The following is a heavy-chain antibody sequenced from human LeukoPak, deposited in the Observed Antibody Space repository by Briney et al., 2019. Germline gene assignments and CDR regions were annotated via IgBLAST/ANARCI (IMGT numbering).Heavy chain of an antibody. CDR3: ANGGSIAVATPLDY. V-gene: IGHV3-23*01. Sequence: GGSLRLFCAASGFTFNSYAMSWVRQAPGKGLEWVSGITGSGGSTYYADSVKGRFTISRDNSKNTLYLQMNSLRAEDTAVYYCANGGSIAVATPLDYWGQGTLVTVSS. D-gene: IGHD6-19*01. J-gene: IGHJ4*02. CDR1: GFTFNSYA. CDR2: ITGSGGST.